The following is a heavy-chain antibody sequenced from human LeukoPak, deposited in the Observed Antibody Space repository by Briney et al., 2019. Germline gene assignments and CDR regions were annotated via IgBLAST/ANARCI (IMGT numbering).Heavy chain of an antibody. D-gene: IGHD6-6*01. V-gene: IGHV3-23*01. CDR1: GFTFSSYA. CDR2: ISGSGGST. Sequence: GGSLRLSCAASGFTFSSYAMSWVRQAPGKGLEWVSAISGSGGSTYYADSVRGRFTISRDNSKNTLYLQMNSLRAEDTAVYYCAKDEYSSSAGTYYFDYWGQGTLVTVSS. J-gene: IGHJ4*02. CDR3: AKDEYSSSAGTYYFDY.